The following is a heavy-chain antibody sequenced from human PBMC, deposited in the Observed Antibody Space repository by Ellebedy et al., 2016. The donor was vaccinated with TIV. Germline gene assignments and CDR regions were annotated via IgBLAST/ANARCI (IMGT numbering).Heavy chain of an antibody. CDR2: ISGSANII. V-gene: IGHV3-11*01. D-gene: IGHD1-26*01. CDR3: GRALGAGVGATTF. J-gene: IGHJ4*02. Sequence: GESLKISCATSGFTFSDYYMSWIREAPGKGLEWGSYISGSANIIYYADSLKCRFTISRDNAKNSLYLLMNSLRDEDTAVYYCGRALGAGVGATTFWGQGTLVTVSS. CDR1: GFTFSDYY.